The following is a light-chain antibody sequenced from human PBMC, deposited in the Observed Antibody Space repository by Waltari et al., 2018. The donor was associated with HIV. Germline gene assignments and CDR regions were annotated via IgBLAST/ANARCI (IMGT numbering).Light chain of an antibody. CDR2: GVN. V-gene: IGLV2-8*01. CDR3: SSYAGPNHLL. Sequence: QSALTQPPSASGSPGPSVTFSCTGTSRDVGASNFFSWYPQHPGQAPKLIIYGVNQRPSGVPDRFSGSKSGNTASLTVSGLQADDEADYYCSSYAGPNHLLFGGGTRLTVL. J-gene: IGLJ2*01. CDR1: SRDVGASNF.